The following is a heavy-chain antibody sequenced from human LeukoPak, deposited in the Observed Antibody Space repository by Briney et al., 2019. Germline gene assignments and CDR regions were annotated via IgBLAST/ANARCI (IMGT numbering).Heavy chain of an antibody. CDR3: ARSEYSYGADAFDI. CDR2: IYTSGST. J-gene: IGHJ3*02. CDR1: GGSISSGSYY. Sequence: PSETLSLTCTVSGGSISSGSYYWSWIRQPAGKGLEWIGRIYTSGSTNYNPSLKSRVTISVDKSKNQFSLKLSSVTAADTTVYYCARSEYSYGADAFDIWGQGTMVTVSS. V-gene: IGHV4-61*02. D-gene: IGHD5-18*01.